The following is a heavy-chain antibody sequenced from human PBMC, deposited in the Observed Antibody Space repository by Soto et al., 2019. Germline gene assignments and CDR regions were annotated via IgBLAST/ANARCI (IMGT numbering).Heavy chain of an antibody. CDR2: IWYDGSNK. CDR1: GFTFSSYG. J-gene: IGHJ6*03. CDR3: ARDGGLRDYMDV. V-gene: IGHV3-33*01. Sequence: QVQLVESGGGVVQPGRSLRLSCAASGFTFSSYGMHWVGQAPGKGLEWVAVIWYDGSNKYYADSVKGRFTISRDNSKNTLYLQMNSLRAEDTAVYYCARDGGLRDYMDVWGKGTTVTVSS. D-gene: IGHD3-16*01.